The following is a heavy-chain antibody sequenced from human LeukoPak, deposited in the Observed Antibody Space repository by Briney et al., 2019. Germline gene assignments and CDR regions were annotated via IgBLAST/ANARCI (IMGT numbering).Heavy chain of an antibody. D-gene: IGHD3-22*01. CDR3: ARDRYYDSSGYSPFDY. J-gene: IGHJ4*02. CDR2: ISSSSSTI. V-gene: IGHV3-48*01. Sequence: PGGSPRLSCAASGFTFSSYSMNWVRQAPGKGLEWVSYISSSSSTIYYADSVKGRFTISRDNAKNSLYLQMNSLRAEDTAVYYCARDRYYDSSGYSPFDYWGQGTLVTVSS. CDR1: GFTFSSYS.